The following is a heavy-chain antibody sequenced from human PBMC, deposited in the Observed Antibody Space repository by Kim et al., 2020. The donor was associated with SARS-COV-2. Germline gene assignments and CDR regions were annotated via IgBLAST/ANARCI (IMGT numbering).Heavy chain of an antibody. V-gene: IGHV3-30*18. CDR1: GFTFSSYG. J-gene: IGHJ4*02. Sequence: GGSLRLSCAASGFTFSSYGMHWVRQAPGKGLEWVAVISYDGSNKYYADSVKGRFTISRDNSKNTLYLQMNSLRAEDTAVYYCAKERCSSTSCYAGGSTEYYFDYWGQGTLVTVSS. D-gene: IGHD2-2*01. CDR2: ISYDGSNK. CDR3: AKERCSSTSCYAGGSTEYYFDY.